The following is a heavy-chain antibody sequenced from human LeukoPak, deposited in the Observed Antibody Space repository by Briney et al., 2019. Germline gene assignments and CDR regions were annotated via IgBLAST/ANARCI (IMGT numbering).Heavy chain of an antibody. V-gene: IGHV3-23*01. CDR1: GFTFSSYA. D-gene: IGHD4-17*01. J-gene: IGHJ4*02. Sequence: PGGSLRLSCAASGFTFSSYAMSWVRQAPGKGLEWVSAISGSGGSTYYADSVKGRFTISRDNSKNTLYLQMNSLRAEDTAVYYCAKATGKMTTVTTVDYWGQGTLVTVSS. CDR3: AKATGKMTTVTTVDY. CDR2: ISGSGGST.